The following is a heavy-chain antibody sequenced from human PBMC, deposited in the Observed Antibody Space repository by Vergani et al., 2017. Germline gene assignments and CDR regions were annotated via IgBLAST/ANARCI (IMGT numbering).Heavy chain of an antibody. D-gene: IGHD2-2*01. CDR2: ISYDGTNI. V-gene: IGHV3-30*19. CDR3: ANYGCSTTSCSVIMNGGVDM. CDR1: GFTFSNYG. Sequence: QVLLVESGGGVVQPGKSLRLSCIASGFTFSNYGMHWVRRAPGKGLEWVAVISYDGTNIYMADSVKGRFTISRDNSKNTLYVEINNLRAEDTAMYYCANYGCSTTSCSVIMNGGVDMWGQGTMVTDPS. J-gene: IGHJ3*02.